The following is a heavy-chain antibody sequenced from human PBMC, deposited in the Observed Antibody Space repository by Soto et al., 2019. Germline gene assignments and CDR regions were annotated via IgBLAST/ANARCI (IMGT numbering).Heavy chain of an antibody. Sequence: QVQLVQSGAEVKKPGSSVKVSCKASGGTFSSYAISWVRQAPGQGLEWMGGIIPLFGTANYEQKCKGRVTITAGESTSTAFMELSSLRSEDTAVYYCARHDSSGYYYPNYYYYGMDVWGQGTTVTVSS. D-gene: IGHD3-22*01. CDR3: ARHDSSGYYYPNYYYYGMDV. CDR1: GGTFSSYA. V-gene: IGHV1-69*01. J-gene: IGHJ6*02. CDR2: IIPLFGTA.